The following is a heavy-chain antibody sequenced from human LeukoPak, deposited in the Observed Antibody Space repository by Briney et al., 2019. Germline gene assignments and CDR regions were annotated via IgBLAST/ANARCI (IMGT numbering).Heavy chain of an antibody. D-gene: IGHD5-18*01. V-gene: IGHV3-9*03. CDR2: ISWNSGSI. Sequence: GGSLTLSCAASGFTYYDYAMHWPRGAPGKGLEGVSGISWNSGSIGYADSVKGRFNTSRDNAKNSLYLQMNSRRAEYMTVYNCAKEEDTDMASLDLWGSGTLVTVS. CDR1: GFTYYDYA. CDR3: AKEEDTDMASLDL. J-gene: IGHJ2*01.